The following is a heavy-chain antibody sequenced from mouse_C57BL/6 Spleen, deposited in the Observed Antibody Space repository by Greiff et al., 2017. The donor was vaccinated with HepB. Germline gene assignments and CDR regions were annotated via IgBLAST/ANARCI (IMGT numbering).Heavy chain of an antibody. Sequence: VQLQQSGPELVKPGASVKISCKASGYSFTGYYMNWVKQSPEKSLEWIGEINPSTGGTTYNQKFKAKATLTVNKSSSTAYMQLKSLTSEDSAVYYCARFYYSNYVEVYFDYWGQGTTLTVSS. V-gene: IGHV1-42*01. CDR1: GYSFTGYY. CDR2: INPSTGGT. J-gene: IGHJ2*01. D-gene: IGHD2-5*01. CDR3: ARFYYSNYVEVYFDY.